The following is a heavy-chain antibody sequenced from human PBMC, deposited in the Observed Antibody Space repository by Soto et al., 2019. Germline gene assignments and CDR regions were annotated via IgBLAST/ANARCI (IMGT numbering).Heavy chain of an antibody. D-gene: IGHD3-22*01. CDR3: AKDKGGYHSHFDS. Sequence: QLVQSGAEVKKPGSSVKVSCKTSGGTFSNYAISWVRQAPGQGLAWMGGIIPFFGTPNYAQNFQGRVTITADKPTSTAYMELSSLRPDDTAVYYCAKDKGGYHSHFDSWGQGTLVTVSS. V-gene: IGHV1-69*06. CDR1: GGTFSNYA. J-gene: IGHJ4*02. CDR2: IIPFFGTP.